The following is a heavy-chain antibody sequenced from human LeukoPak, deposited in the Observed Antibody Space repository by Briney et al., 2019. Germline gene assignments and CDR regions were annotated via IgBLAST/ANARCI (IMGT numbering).Heavy chain of an antibody. J-gene: IGHJ4*02. V-gene: IGHV1-69*05. CDR1: GGTFSSYA. D-gene: IGHD5-24*01. Sequence: GASVKVSCKASGGTFSSYAISWVRQAPGQGLEWMGGIIPIFGTANYAQKFQGRVTITTDESTSTAYMELSSLRSEDTAVYYCARGPVDGYMHWGQGTLVTVSS. CDR3: ARGPVDGYMH. CDR2: IIPIFGTA.